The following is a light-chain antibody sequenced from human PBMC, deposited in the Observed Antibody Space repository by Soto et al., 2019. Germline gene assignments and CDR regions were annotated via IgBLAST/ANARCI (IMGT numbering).Light chain of an antibody. CDR3: NSYTSSSTVL. V-gene: IGLV2-14*01. CDR2: EVT. Sequence: QSALTQPASVSGSPGQSITISCTGTSSDVGGYDYVSWYQQHPGKAPRLMIYEVTYRPSGVSNRFSGSKSGNTASLTISGLQAEDEADYYCNSYTSSSTVLFGGGTQLTVL. J-gene: IGLJ7*01. CDR1: SSDVGGYDY.